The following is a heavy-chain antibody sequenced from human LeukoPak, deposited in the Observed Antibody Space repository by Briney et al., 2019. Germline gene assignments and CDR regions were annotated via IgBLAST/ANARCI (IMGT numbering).Heavy chain of an antibody. CDR2: IYYSGST. J-gene: IGHJ4*02. CDR1: GGSISSSGYY. Sequence: SETLSLTCTVSGGSISSSGYYWGWIRQPPGKGLEWIGSIYYSGSTYYNPSLKSRVTISVDTSKNQFSLKLSSVTAADTAVYYCARDAYSSSSFDYWGQGTLVTVSS. CDR3: ARDAYSSSSFDY. D-gene: IGHD6-6*01. V-gene: IGHV4-39*07.